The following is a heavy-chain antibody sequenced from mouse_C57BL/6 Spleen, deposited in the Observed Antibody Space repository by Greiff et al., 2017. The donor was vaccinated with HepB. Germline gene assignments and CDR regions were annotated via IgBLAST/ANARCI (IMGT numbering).Heavy chain of an antibody. Sequence: VQLKESGPELVKPGASVKISCKASGYSFTGYYMNWVKQSPEKSLEWIGEINTSTGGTTYNQKFKAKATLTVDKSSSTAYMQLKSLTSEDSAVYYCARSPYYYGSSPMDYWGQGTSVTVSS. V-gene: IGHV1-42*01. CDR3: ARSPYYYGSSPMDY. CDR1: GYSFTGYY. D-gene: IGHD1-1*01. J-gene: IGHJ4*01. CDR2: INTSTGGT.